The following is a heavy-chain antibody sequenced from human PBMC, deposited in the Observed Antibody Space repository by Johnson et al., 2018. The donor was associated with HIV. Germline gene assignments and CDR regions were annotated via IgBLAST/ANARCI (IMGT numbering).Heavy chain of an antibody. CDR1: GFTLDEYD. D-gene: IGHD7-27*01. V-gene: IGHV3-20*04. CDR2: FSRSGGTT. Sequence: EVQLMESGGGVVRPGGSLRLSCAASGFTLDEYDMSWVRQVPGKGLEWVSSFSRSGGTTSYAASVRGRFPLSSAHAKNSLYLQMNSLRDEDTALYYCARDPTTQNPRLTGDFGAFDIWGQGTMVTVSS. J-gene: IGHJ3*02. CDR3: ARDPTTQNPRLTGDFGAFDI.